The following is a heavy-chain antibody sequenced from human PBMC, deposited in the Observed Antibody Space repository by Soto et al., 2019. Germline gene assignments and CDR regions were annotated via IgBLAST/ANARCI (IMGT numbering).Heavy chain of an antibody. CDR2: ISGSGGST. V-gene: IGHV3-23*01. D-gene: IGHD2-2*01. CDR1: GFTFSSYA. J-gene: IGHJ6*03. Sequence: GGSLRLSCAASGFTFSSYAMSWVRQAPGKGLEWVSAISGSGGSTYYADSVKGRFTISRDNSKNTRYLQMNSLRAEDTAVYYCANGIVVVPAAMFRGSYYMDVWGKGTTVTVSS. CDR3: ANGIVVVPAAMFRGSYYMDV.